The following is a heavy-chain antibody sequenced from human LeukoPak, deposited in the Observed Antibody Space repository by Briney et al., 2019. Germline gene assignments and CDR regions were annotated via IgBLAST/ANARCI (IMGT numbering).Heavy chain of an antibody. J-gene: IGHJ4*02. CDR1: GXSFXGYY. CDR2: INHSGST. CDR3: ARGYSSGWYY. D-gene: IGHD6-19*01. Sequence: EXLXLXXAXYGXSFXGYYWSWIRQPPGKGLEWIGEINHSGSTNYNPSLKSRVTISVDTSKNQFSLKLSSVTAADTAVYYCARGYSSGWYYWGQGTLVTVSS. V-gene: IGHV4-34*01.